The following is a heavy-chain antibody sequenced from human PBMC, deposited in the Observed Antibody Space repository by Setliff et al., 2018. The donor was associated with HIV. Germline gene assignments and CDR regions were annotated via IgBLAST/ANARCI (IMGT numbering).Heavy chain of an antibody. CDR3: ARGRYDDWNYAARGNWFDS. Sequence: SETLSLTCTVSGDSISNHYWTWIRQPAGKGLEWIGRIYGSGTSNYNPSLKSRVTMSFDSSNNQFSLKVSSVTAADTAVYYCARGRYDDWNYAARGNWFDSWGKGTLVTVSS. V-gene: IGHV4-4*07. D-gene: IGHD1-7*01. CDR1: GDSISNHY. CDR2: IYGSGTS. J-gene: IGHJ5*01.